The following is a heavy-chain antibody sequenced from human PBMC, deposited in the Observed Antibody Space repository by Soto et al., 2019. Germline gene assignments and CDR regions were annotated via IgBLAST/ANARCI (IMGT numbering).Heavy chain of an antibody. CDR3: ARSLRGSSWEVFDI. D-gene: IGHD6-13*01. CDR2: IIPIFGTA. Sequence: GASVKVSCKASGGTFSSYAISWVRQAPGQGLEWMGGIIPIFGTANYAQKFQGRVTITADESTSTAYMELSSLRSEDTAVYYCARSLRGSSWEVFDIWGQGTMVTVSS. V-gene: IGHV1-69*13. J-gene: IGHJ3*02. CDR1: GGTFSSYA.